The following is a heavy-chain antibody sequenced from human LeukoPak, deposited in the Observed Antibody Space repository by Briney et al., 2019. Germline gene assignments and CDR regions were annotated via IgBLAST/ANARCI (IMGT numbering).Heavy chain of an antibody. CDR2: GNPNKGGT. CDR1: GYTVTGYY. D-gene: IGHD6-13*01. CDR3: ARVAAAGTGYHYYRDV. J-gene: IGHJ6*03. V-gene: IGHV1-2*06. Sequence: SSVKVSCKASGYTVTGYYMHWVRQAPGRGLDWMERGNPNKGGTHYEQKFQGRGTMTRDPAISPVYTELSRLKSDDTAVDYCARVAAAGTGYHYYRDVWGKGTTVTVPS.